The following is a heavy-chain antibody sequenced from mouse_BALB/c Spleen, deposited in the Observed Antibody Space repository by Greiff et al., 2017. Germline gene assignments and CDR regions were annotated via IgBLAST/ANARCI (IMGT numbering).Heavy chain of an antibody. J-gene: IGHJ2*01. CDR1: GYSITSDYA. Sequence: EVKLQESGPGLVKPSQSLSLTCTVTGYSITSDYAWNWIRQFPGNKLEWMGYISYSGSTSYNPSLKSRISITRDTSKNQFFLQLNSVTTEDTATYYCAREDTTVDYWGQGTTLTVSS. CDR3: AREDTTVDY. D-gene: IGHD1-1*01. CDR2: ISYSGST. V-gene: IGHV3-2*02.